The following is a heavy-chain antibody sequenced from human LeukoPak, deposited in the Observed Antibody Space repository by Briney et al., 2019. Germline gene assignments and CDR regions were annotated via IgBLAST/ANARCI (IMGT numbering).Heavy chain of an antibody. V-gene: IGHV4-30-2*01. CDR1: GGSTSSASYS. D-gene: IGHD2-2*01. Sequence: SETLSLTCAVPGGSTSSASYSWSWIRQPPGKGLEWIGYIYHSGRTSSHPSLKARVTIPIDRSKTQCSFRLTSVTAADPPEFYCARDGRSSQLLQGDWFDPWGQGTLVTVSS. CDR3: ARDGRSSQLLQGDWFDP. CDR2: IYHSGRT. J-gene: IGHJ5*02.